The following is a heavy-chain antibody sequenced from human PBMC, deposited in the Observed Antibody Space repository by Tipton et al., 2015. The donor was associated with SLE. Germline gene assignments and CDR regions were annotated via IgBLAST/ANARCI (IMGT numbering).Heavy chain of an antibody. D-gene: IGHD7-27*01. CDR2: VYGGGGS. J-gene: IGHJ3*02. CDR1: GYPINRGSYY. V-gene: IGHV4-61*02. CDR3: ARDLLGIADAFDI. Sequence: TLSLTCTVSGYPINRGSYYWGWIRQPAGEGLEWIGRVYGGGGSKYNPSLKSRVTISVDTSKNQFSLELNSVTAADTAVYYCARDLLGIADAFDIWGQGTMVTVSS.